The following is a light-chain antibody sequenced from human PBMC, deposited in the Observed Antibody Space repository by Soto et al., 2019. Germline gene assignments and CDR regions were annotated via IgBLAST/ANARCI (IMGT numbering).Light chain of an antibody. J-gene: IGLJ3*02. Sequence: QSALTQPASVSGSPGQSITISCTGTSSDVGNYKYVSWYQQHPGKAPKLMIYEVSNRPSGVSNRFSGSKSGNTASLTISGLQPEDEADYYCLSYTSANTRVFGGGTKLTVL. V-gene: IGLV2-14*01. CDR2: EVS. CDR3: LSYTSANTRV. CDR1: SSDVGNYKY.